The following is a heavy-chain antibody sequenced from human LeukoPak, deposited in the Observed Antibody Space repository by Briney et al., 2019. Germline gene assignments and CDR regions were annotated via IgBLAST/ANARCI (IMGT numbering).Heavy chain of an antibody. Sequence: APVKVSCKASGYTFISYGINWVRQAPGQGLERMGWISGYNGNTNYAQNLQGRVTMTRDTSTSTAYMELRSLRSDDTAVYYCARELGGAGSYFFPYYGMDVWGQGTTVTVSS. CDR2: ISGYNGNT. CDR3: ARELGGAGSYFFPYYGMDV. D-gene: IGHD3-10*01. CDR1: GYTFISYG. J-gene: IGHJ6*02. V-gene: IGHV1-18*01.